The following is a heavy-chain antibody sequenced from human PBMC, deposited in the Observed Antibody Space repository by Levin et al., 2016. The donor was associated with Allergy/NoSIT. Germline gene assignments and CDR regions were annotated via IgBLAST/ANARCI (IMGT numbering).Heavy chain of an antibody. J-gene: IGHJ4*02. D-gene: IGHD1/OR15-1a*01. Sequence: WIRQPPGKGLEWVSLIYKGDNTYYTDSVKGRFTISRDNSKNTLYLQMNSLRGEDTAVYYCASGTAARGRCFDHWGQGTLVTVSS. CDR2: IYKGDNT. CDR3: ASGTAARGRCFDH. V-gene: IGHV3-53*01.